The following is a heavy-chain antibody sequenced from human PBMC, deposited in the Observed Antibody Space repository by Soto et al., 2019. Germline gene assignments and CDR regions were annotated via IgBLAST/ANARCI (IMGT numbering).Heavy chain of an antibody. D-gene: IGHD1-26*01. V-gene: IGHV3-48*01. CDR2: ISSSSSTI. Sequence: PGGSLRLSCAASGFTFSSYSMNWVRQAPGKGLEWVSYISSSSSTIYYADSVKGRFTISRDNAKNSLYLQMNSLGAEDTAVYYCASRGWFYSWVQETLVTVSS. J-gene: IGHJ5*01. CDR3: ASRGWFYS. CDR1: GFTFSSYS.